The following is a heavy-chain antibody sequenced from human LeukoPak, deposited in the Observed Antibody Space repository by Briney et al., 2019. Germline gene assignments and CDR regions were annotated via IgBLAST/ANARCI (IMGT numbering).Heavy chain of an antibody. J-gene: IGHJ4*02. CDR2: IYYSGST. D-gene: IGHD3-22*01. CDR1: GGSISSYY. Sequence: PSETLSLTCTVSGGSISSYYWSWIRQPPGKGLEWIGYIYYSGSTNYNPSLKSRVTISVGTSKNQFSLKLSSVTAADTAVYYCAREPNRDSSGYYDGVGGAYYFDYWGQGALVTVSS. V-gene: IGHV4-59*01. CDR3: AREPNRDSSGYYDGVGGAYYFDY.